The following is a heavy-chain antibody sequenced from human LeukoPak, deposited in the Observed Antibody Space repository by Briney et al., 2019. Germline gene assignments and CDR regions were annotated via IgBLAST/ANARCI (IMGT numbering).Heavy chain of an antibody. J-gene: IGHJ4*02. V-gene: IGHV4-39*07. CDR2: IYYSGST. Sequence: SETLSLTCTVSGGSISSSSYYWGWIRQPPGKGLEWIGSIYYSGSTYYNPSLKSRVTISVDTSKNQFSLKLSSVTAADTALYYCARGYLIAVAGPVDYWGQGTLVTVSS. CDR3: ARGYLIAVAGPVDY. CDR1: GGSISSSSYY. D-gene: IGHD6-19*01.